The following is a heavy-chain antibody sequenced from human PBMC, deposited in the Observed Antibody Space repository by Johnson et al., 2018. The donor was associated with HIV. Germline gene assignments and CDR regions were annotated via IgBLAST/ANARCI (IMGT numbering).Heavy chain of an antibody. CDR2: ISWNSGSI. CDR3: AKDRAISGSYLRDAFDI. D-gene: IGHD1-26*01. CDR1: GFTFDDYA. J-gene: IGHJ3*02. Sequence: VQLVESGGGLVQPGTSLRLSCAASGFTFDDYAMHWVRQAPGKGLEWVSGISWNSGSIGYADSVKGRFTISRDNAKNSLYLQMNSLGAEDTALYYCAKDRAISGSYLRDAFDIWGQGTMVTVSS. V-gene: IGHV3-9*01.